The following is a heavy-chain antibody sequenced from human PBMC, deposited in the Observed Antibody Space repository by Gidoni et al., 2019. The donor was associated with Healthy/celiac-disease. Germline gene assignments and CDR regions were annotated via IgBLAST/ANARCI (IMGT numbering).Heavy chain of an antibody. Sequence: QVQLVESGGGVVQPGRSLRLSCAASGFPFSSYGMHWVRQAPGKGLEWVAVIWYDGSNKYYADSVKGRFTISRDNSKNTLYLQMNSLRAEDTAVYYCAREGGVMHYGGNPPGYYYYGMDVWGQGTTVTVSS. CDR3: AREGGVMHYGGNPPGYYYYGMDV. J-gene: IGHJ6*02. V-gene: IGHV3-33*01. D-gene: IGHD3-16*01. CDR2: IWYDGSNK. CDR1: GFPFSSYG.